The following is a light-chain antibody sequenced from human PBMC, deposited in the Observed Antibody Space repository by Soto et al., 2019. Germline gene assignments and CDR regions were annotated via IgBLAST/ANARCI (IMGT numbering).Light chain of an antibody. CDR1: QGISSY. Sequence: IQLTQSPSSLSASVGDRVTITCRASQGISSYLAWYQQKPGKAPKLLIYAASTLQSGVPSRFSGSGSGTDFTLTISSLQPEAFATYYSQQLNSYPLTFCGGTKVEIK. CDR2: AAS. CDR3: QQLNSYPLT. J-gene: IGKJ4*01. V-gene: IGKV1-9*01.